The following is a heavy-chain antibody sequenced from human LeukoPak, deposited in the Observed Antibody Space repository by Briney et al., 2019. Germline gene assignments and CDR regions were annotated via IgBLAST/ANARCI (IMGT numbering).Heavy chain of an antibody. CDR1: GYTFTSYG. D-gene: IGHD6-19*01. CDR2: ISAYNGNT. J-gene: IGHJ4*02. Sequence: ASVKVSCKASGYTFTSYGISWVRQAPGQGLEWMGWISAYNGNTNYAQKLQGRVTMTTDTSTSTAYMELRSLRSDDTAVYYCARDKWGPRDSSGCGYWGQGTLVTVSS. CDR3: ARDKWGPRDSSGCGY. V-gene: IGHV1-18*01.